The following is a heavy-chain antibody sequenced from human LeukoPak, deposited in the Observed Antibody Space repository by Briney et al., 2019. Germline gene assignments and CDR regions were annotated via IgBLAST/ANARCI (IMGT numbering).Heavy chain of an antibody. D-gene: IGHD3-16*01. CDR1: GGSFTNPA. CDR2: IILGIGTR. J-gene: IGHJ4*02. Sequence: SGTVSFTASGGSFTNPAFVWVRQAPGQGLEWMGGIILGIGTRNYFYNFQGRLTFTADDSATTAYLDLTSLRSEETAVYFCALLGDGRIGMGLLGSFDYWGQGTLVTVSP. V-gene: IGHV1-69*01. CDR3: ALLGDGRIGMGLLGSFDY.